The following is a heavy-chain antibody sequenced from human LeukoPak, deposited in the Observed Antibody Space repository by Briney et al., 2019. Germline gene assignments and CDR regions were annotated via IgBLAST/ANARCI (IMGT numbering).Heavy chain of an antibody. Sequence: GASVKVSCKASGYTFSNYGISWVRQAPGQGLEWMGGIIPIFGTANYAQKFQGRVTITADESTSTAYMELSSLRSEDTAVYYCAREDSGSYSGDYWGQGTLVTVSS. CDR3: AREDSGSYSGDY. J-gene: IGHJ4*02. V-gene: IGHV1-69*13. D-gene: IGHD1-26*01. CDR2: IIPIFGTA. CDR1: GYTFSNYG.